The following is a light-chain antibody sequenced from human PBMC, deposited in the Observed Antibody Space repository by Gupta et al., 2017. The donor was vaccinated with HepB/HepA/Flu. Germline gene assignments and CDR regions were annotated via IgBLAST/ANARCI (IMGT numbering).Light chain of an antibody. J-gene: IGLJ3*02. Sequence: SFELIQPPSVSVSPGQTATITCSGEKLGDKYISWYQQKPGQSPLLVIVRDNRRPSGIPERFSCSKSGSTATLXIXGTQSRXEGDYYCLAWDSNTGVFGAGTKLTVL. CDR2: RDN. V-gene: IGLV3-1*01. CDR3: LAWDSNTGV. CDR1: KLGDKY.